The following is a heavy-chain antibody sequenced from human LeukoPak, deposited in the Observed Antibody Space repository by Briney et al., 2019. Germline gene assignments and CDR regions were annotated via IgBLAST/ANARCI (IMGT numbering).Heavy chain of an antibody. CDR1: GIIFSSYS. Sequence: GSLRLSCAASGIIFSSYSMNWVRQAPGKGLEWVSYISSSSSTIYYADSVKGRFTNSRDNAKSSLYLQMNNLRDEDTAVYYCARDSSGWYYFDFWGQGTLVTVSS. CDR3: ARDSSGWYYFDF. V-gene: IGHV3-48*02. J-gene: IGHJ4*02. CDR2: ISSSSSTI. D-gene: IGHD6-19*01.